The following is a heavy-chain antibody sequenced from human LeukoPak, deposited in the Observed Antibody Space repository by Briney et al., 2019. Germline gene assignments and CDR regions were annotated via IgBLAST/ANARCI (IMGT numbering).Heavy chain of an antibody. V-gene: IGHV4-39*07. CDR3: ARGGRSSGWLEERLSRFEY. D-gene: IGHD6-19*01. J-gene: IGHJ4*02. Sequence: KSSETLSLTCTVSGGSITSSSYYWGWIRQPPGKGLEWIGSLYYSGSTYYNPSLKSRVTISVDTSKNQFSLKLTSVTAADTAIYYCARGGRSSGWLEERLSRFEYWGQGTLVTVSS. CDR1: GGSITSSSYY. CDR2: LYYSGST.